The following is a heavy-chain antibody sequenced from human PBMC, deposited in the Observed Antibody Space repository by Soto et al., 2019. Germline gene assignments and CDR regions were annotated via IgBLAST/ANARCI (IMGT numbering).Heavy chain of an antibody. Sequence: EVQLVESGGAVVQPGGSLRISCVASGFTFDDYTMYWVRQAPGKGLEWVSLIRWHGDSTHYADSVKGRFTISRDNSNESLYLQMNNLRTEDTAWYYCVKGTYDHDSSGTYSFDNWGQGNLVTVSS. CDR3: VKGTYDHDSSGTYSFDN. CDR1: GFTFDDYT. D-gene: IGHD3-22*01. V-gene: IGHV3-43*01. J-gene: IGHJ4*02. CDR2: IRWHGDST.